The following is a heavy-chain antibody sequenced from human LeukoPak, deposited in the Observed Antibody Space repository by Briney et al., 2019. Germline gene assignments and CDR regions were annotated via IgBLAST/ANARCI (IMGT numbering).Heavy chain of an antibody. CDR1: GGTFSSYA. V-gene: IGHV1-69*05. D-gene: IGHD5-24*01. CDR2: IIPILGTP. CDR3: ARMGWLQFPRCFDY. Sequence: SVKVSCKAPGGTFSSYAISWVRLAPGQGLKWMGGIIPILGTPNYAQKFQGRVTISTDESTSAAYMELSSLRSDDTAVYYCARMGWLQFPRCFDYWGQGTLVTVSS. J-gene: IGHJ4*02.